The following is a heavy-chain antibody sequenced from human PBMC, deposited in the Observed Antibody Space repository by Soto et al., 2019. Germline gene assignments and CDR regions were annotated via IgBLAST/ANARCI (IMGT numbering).Heavy chain of an antibody. J-gene: IGHJ6*03. D-gene: IGHD3-10*01. CDR3: ARDHVVRGPPIYYYYYYYMDV. CDR1: GFTFSSYW. Sequence: GGSLRLSCAASGFTFSSYWMHWVRQAPGKGLVWVSRINSDGSSTSYADSVKGRFTISRDNAKNTLYLQMNSLRAEDTAVYYCARDHVVRGPPIYYYYYYYMDVWGKGTTVTVSS. CDR2: INSDGSST. V-gene: IGHV3-74*01.